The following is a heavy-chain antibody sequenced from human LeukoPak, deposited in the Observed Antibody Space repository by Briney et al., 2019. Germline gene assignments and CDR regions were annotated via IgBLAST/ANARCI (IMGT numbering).Heavy chain of an antibody. CDR2: IYSGGST. D-gene: IGHD1-26*01. CDR1: GFTVSSNY. J-gene: IGHJ4*02. V-gene: IGHV3-53*01. Sequence: GGSLRLSCAASGFTVSSNYMSWVRQAPGKGLEWVSVIYSGGSTYYADSVKGRFTVSRDSSTSMLLLLMNSLRGEDTAMYYCAKATRPLGAFDFWGQGTLVTVSS. CDR3: AKATRPLGAFDF.